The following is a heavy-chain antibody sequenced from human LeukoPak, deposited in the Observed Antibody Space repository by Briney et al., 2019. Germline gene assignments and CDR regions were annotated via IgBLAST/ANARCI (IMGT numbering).Heavy chain of an antibody. Sequence: SETLSLTCTVSGASISDYYWNWIRQPPGKGLEWIGYIYYSGSTNYNPSLKSRVTISVDTSKNQFSLKLSSVTAADTAVYYCARAEAAAGIDYFDYWGQGTLVTVSS. CDR3: ARAEAAAGIDYFDY. CDR2: IYYSGST. D-gene: IGHD6-13*01. CDR1: GASISDYY. J-gene: IGHJ4*02. V-gene: IGHV4-59*13.